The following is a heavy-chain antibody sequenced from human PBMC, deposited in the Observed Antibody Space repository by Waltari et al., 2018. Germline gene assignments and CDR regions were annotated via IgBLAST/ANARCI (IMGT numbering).Heavy chain of an antibody. CDR3: TKRAESNGWTGWIFDY. J-gene: IGHJ4*02. CDR2: IKEDGTEE. Sequence: EVQLVESGGGLVQPGGSLRLSCTASGFTFVNYWMSWVRQAPGKGLQWVDYIKEDGTEESYLDSLKGRFTISRDNSKNTLYLQMNSLRAEDTAVYYCTKRAESNGWTGWIFDYWGQGTLVTVSS. D-gene: IGHD6-19*01. CDR1: GFTFVNYW. V-gene: IGHV3-7*05.